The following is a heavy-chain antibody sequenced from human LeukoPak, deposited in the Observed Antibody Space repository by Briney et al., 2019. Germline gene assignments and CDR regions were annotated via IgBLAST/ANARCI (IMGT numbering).Heavy chain of an antibody. CDR2: IRYDGSNK. J-gene: IGHJ4*02. Sequence: PGGSLRLSCAASGFTLSSYGMHWVRQAPGKGLEWVAFIRYDGSNKYYADSVKGRFTISRDNSKNTLYLQMNSLRAEDMAVYYCARADSSSWYSFDYWGQGTLVTVSS. D-gene: IGHD6-13*01. V-gene: IGHV3-30*02. CDR1: GFTLSSYG. CDR3: ARADSSSWYSFDY.